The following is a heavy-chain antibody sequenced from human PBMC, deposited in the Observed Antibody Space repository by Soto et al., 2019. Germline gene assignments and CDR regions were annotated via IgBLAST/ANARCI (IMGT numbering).Heavy chain of an antibody. D-gene: IGHD6-13*01. J-gene: IGHJ6*02. V-gene: IGHV4-39*01. CDR1: GGSITSCFY. CDR2: IYGTGNT. CDR3: RSSSRYSTDV. Sequence: QLQLQESGPGLVKPSETLSLSCTVSGGSITSCFYWGWIRQPPGKGLEWIGSIYGTGNTYYNPSRKGRVTISADTSKNQFSLNLISVTAADTAVYYCRSSSRYSTDVWGQGATVTVSS.